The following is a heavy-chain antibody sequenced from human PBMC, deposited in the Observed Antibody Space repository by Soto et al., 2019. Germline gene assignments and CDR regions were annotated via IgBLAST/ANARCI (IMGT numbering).Heavy chain of an antibody. Sequence: PSETLALTCTVSGDSVCSGSYDGRWIRKPPGKGLEWIGYIYYSGSTNYNPSLKSRVTISVDTSKNQFSLKLSSVTAADTAVYYCARVPTALIAAAQTWGQGTMVTVSS. CDR2: IYYSGST. CDR3: ARVPTALIAAAQT. J-gene: IGHJ3*01. D-gene: IGHD6-13*01. V-gene: IGHV4-61*01. CDR1: GDSVCSGSYD.